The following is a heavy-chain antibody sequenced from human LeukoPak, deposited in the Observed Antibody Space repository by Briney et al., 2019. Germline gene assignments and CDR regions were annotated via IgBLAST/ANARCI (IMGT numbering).Heavy chain of an antibody. CDR3: ERLQSLDY. J-gene: IGHJ4*02. D-gene: IGHD6-25*01. CDR2: ISGSGGST. CDR1: GFTFSSYA. V-gene: IGHV3-23*01. Sequence: GGSLRLSCAASGFTFSSYAMSWVREAPGKGLEWVSGISGSGGSTYYADSVKGRFTISRDNSKNTLYLQMNSLRAEDTAVYYCERLQSLDYWGQGTLVTVSS.